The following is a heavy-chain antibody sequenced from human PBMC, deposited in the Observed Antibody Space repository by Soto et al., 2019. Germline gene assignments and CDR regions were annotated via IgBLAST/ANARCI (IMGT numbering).Heavy chain of an antibody. J-gene: IGHJ4*02. CDR2: ITGTSANT. V-gene: IGHV3-23*01. CDR1: RFTFSNFA. Sequence: EVQLLESGGGLVQPGGSLRLSCAASRFTFSNFAMSWVRQAPGKGLEWVSTITGTSANTYYTDSVKGRFAISRDNSQNTLYLQMNSLTTEDTAVYYCAKGGATYGLLTHEYWGQGTLVTVSS. D-gene: IGHD3-9*01. CDR3: AKGGATYGLLTHEY.